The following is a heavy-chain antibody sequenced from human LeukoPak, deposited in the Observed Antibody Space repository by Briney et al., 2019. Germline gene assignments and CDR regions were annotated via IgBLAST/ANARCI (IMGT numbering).Heavy chain of an antibody. Sequence: GGSLKLSCAASGFTFSTYDMIWVRQAPGKGLEWLSTITTRSSNTYYAEPAKGRFTISRDDAKNSLHLQMNSLRAEDTAVYYCGRNFNYWGQGTLATVAS. CDR3: GRNFNY. CDR1: GFTFSTYD. J-gene: IGHJ4*02. CDR2: ITTRSSNT. V-gene: IGHV3-21*01.